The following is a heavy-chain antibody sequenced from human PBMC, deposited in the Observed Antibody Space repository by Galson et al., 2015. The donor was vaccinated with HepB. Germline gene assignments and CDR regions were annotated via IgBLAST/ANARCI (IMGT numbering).Heavy chain of an antibody. D-gene: IGHD3-16*01. CDR1: GVTFNSYG. Sequence: ESGVTFNSYGMHWVRQAPGKGLEWVAVIWYDGSNKYYADSVKGRFTISRDNSKNTLYLQMNSLRAEDTAVYYCARDGGALATVWGYWGQGTLVT. J-gene: IGHJ4*02. CDR2: IWYDGSNK. V-gene: IGHV3-33*01. CDR3: ARDGGALATVWGY.